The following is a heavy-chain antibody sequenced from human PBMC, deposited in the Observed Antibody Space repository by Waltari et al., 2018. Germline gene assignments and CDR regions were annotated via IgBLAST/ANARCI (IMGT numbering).Heavy chain of an antibody. Sequence: EVQLVESGGGLVQPGGSLRLSCAASGFTFSSYSLNWVRQAPGKGLEWVSYIDRSSSIVYYADSVKGRFTISRDNAKNSLYLQMNILRVEDTAMYYCARVEGAYVGYSDYWGQGTLVTVSS. D-gene: IGHD1-1*01. CDR1: GFTFSSYS. J-gene: IGHJ4*02. CDR3: ARVEGAYVGYSDY. V-gene: IGHV3-48*01. CDR2: IDRSSSIV.